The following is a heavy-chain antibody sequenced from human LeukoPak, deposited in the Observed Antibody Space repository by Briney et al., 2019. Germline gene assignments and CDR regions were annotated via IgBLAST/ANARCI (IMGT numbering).Heavy chain of an antibody. J-gene: IGHJ4*02. V-gene: IGHV4-61*01. D-gene: IGHD3-3*01. CDR1: GGSVSSGSYY. CDR3: ARGVTIFGVVITPYYFDY. CDR2: IHYSGSA. Sequence: SETLSLTCTVSGGSVSSGSYYWSWIRQPPGRGLEWIAYIHYSGSAAYNPSLKSRVTVSRDMSTNQFSLKTTSVTAADTAVYFCARGVTIFGVVITPYYFDYWGQGTLVTVSS.